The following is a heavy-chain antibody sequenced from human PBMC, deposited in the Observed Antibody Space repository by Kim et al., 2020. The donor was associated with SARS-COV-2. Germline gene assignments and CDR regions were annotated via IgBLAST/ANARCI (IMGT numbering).Heavy chain of an antibody. CDR2: ISSSGNTI. J-gene: IGHJ4*02. CDR3: VGGSAY. CDR1: GFSFSSYE. D-gene: IGHD3-16*01. Sequence: GGSLRLSCAASGFSFSSYEMNWVRQAPGKGLEWVSFISSSGNTIYYADSVKGRFTISRDNAQTSLYLQMDSLTAEDTAVYYCVGGSAYWGQGTLVTVSS. V-gene: IGHV3-48*03.